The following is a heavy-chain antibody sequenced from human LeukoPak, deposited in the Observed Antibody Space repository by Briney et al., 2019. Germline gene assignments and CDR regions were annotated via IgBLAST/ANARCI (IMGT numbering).Heavy chain of an antibody. CDR1: GGSISSYY. CDR3: ARGQGRDY. J-gene: IGHJ4*02. V-gene: IGHV4-59*01. Sequence: RPSETLSLTCTVSGGSISSYYWSWIRQPPGKGLEWIGYIYYSGSTNYNPSLKSRVTISVDTSKNQFSLKLSSVTAADTAVYYCARGQGRDYWGQGTLVTVSS. CDR2: IYYSGST.